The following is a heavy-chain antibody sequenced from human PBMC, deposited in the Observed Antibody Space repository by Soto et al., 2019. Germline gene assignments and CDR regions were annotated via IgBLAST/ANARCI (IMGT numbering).Heavy chain of an antibody. CDR3: ASDKITGLFDY. J-gene: IGHJ4*02. D-gene: IGHD2-8*02. CDR1: GGSFSGYY. CDR2: INHSGST. V-gene: IGHV4-34*01. Sequence: QVQLQQWGAGLLKPSETLSLTCAVYGGSFSGYYWTWIRQPPGTGLEWIGEINHSGSTNYNPSLKXGVTLAVDTSKNQFSPKLTSVTAAATAVYYCASDKITGLFDYWGQGTLVTVSS.